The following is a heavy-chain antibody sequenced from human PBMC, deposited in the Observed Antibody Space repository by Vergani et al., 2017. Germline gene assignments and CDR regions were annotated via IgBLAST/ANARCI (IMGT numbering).Heavy chain of an antibody. D-gene: IGHD6-13*01. J-gene: IGHJ6*02. Sequence: QVQLQESGPGLVRPSQTLSLTCTVSGGSISSGSYYWSWFRQPAGKGLEWIGRFYTGGGTSYNPSLKSRVPISVDTSKNKFSLQLSSVTAADTAVYYCARDPLYSTTWPFLLRDMDVWGQGTTVTVSS. CDR3: ARDPLYSTTWPFLLRDMDV. V-gene: IGHV4-61*02. CDR1: GGSISSGSYY. CDR2: FYTGGGT.